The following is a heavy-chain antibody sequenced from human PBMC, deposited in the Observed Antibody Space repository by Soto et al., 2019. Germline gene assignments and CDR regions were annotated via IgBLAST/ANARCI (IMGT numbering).Heavy chain of an antibody. CDR1: GGSISSDHW. CDR2: IYHSGSA. J-gene: IGHJ4*02. Sequence: QVHLQESGPGLVKPSGTLSLSCAVSGGSISSDHWWSWVRQSPGKGLEWIGEIYHSGSASYNSALQSRVTISTDISKNQFSLKLTSVTAADTAVYYCVRNGYASLEYWGQGTLVTVSS. V-gene: IGHV4-4*02. D-gene: IGHD3-3*01. CDR3: VRNGYASLEY.